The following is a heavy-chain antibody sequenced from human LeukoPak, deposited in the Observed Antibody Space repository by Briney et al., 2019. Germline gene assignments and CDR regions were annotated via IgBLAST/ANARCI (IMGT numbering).Heavy chain of an antibody. V-gene: IGHV3-74*01. CDR1: GFTFSRYY. D-gene: IGHD3-16*01. CDR3: TGDWVHYGFDS. CDR2: INDIGTDR. Sequence: GGSLRLSCAASGFTFSRYYMHWVRQAPGKGLVWASRINDIGTDRIYADYVKGRFTISRDNAKNTLYLQVNSLRAEDTAMYYCTGDWVHYGFDSWGQGTLVTVSS. J-gene: IGHJ5*01.